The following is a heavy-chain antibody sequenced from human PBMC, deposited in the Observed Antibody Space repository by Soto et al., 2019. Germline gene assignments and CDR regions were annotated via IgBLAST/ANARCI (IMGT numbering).Heavy chain of an antibody. CDR3: ARESDYIWGSYRQTHDAFDI. J-gene: IGHJ3*02. V-gene: IGHV1-3*01. Sequence: QVQLVQSGAEVKKPGASVKVSCKASGYTFTSYAMHWVRQAPGQRLEWMGWITAGNGNTKYSQKFQGRVTITRDTAASTAYVELSSLRSEDTAVYYCARESDYIWGSYRQTHDAFDIWGQGTMVTVSS. D-gene: IGHD3-16*02. CDR2: ITAGNGNT. CDR1: GYTFTSYA.